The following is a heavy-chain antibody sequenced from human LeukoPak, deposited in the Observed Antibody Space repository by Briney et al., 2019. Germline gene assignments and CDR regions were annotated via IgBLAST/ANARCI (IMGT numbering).Heavy chain of an antibody. D-gene: IGHD6-13*01. Sequence: PGGSLRLSCAASGFTFSTSDLHWVRQATGKSLEWVSAIGAGGGTCYSDSVKGRSTITRENAKNALYLQMNSLRAGDTAVYYCVRESSRGAEVGKYSWYFDLWGRGSPVTVSS. J-gene: IGHJ2*01. CDR3: VRESSRGAEVGKYSWYFDL. CDR1: GFTFSTSD. V-gene: IGHV3-13*01. CDR2: IGAGGGT.